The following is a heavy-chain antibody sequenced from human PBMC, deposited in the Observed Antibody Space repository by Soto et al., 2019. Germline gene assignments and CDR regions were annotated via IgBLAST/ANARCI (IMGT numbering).Heavy chain of an antibody. D-gene: IGHD3-9*01. CDR3: ARGRHVLRYFDWLLRFDY. J-gene: IGHJ4*02. CDR1: GFTFSSYW. V-gene: IGHV3-7*01. Sequence: GGSLRLSCAASGFTFSSYWMSWVRQAPGKGLEWVANIKQDGSEKYYVDSVKGRFTISRDNAKNSLYLQMNSLRAEDTAVYYCARGRHVLRYFDWLLRFDYWGQGTLVTVSS. CDR2: IKQDGSEK.